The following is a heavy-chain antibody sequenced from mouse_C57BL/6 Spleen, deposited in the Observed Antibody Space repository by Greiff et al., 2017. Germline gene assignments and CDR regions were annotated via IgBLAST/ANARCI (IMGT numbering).Heavy chain of an antibody. CDR2: ISYDGSN. CDR1: GYSITSGYY. V-gene: IGHV3-6*01. CDR3: ARGGNWARGSYYYAMDY. Sequence: EVKLQESGPGLVKPSQSLSLTCSVTGYSITSGYYWNWIRQFPGNKLEWMGYISYDGSNNYNPSLKNRISITRDTSKNQFFLKLNSVTTEDTATYYCARGGNWARGSYYYAMDYWGQGTSVTVSS. J-gene: IGHJ4*01. D-gene: IGHD4-1*01.